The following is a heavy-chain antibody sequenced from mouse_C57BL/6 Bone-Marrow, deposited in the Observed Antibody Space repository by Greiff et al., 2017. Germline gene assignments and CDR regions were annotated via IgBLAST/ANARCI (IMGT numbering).Heavy chain of an antibody. CDR3: ARDGPGGAY. V-gene: IGHV1-81*01. Sequence: VQRVESGAELARPGASVKLSCKASGYTFTSYGISWVKQRTGQGLEWIGEIYPRSGNTYYNEKFKGKATLTADKSSSTAYMGLRSLTSEDSAVYFCARDGPGGAYWGQGTLVTVSA. CDR1: GYTFTSYG. CDR2: IYPRSGNT. J-gene: IGHJ3*01. D-gene: IGHD1-2*01.